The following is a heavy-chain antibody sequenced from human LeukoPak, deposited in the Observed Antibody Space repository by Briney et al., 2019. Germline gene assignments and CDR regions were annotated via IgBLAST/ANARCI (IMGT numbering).Heavy chain of an antibody. Sequence: GGSLRLSCAASGFTFSSYGMHWVRQAPGKGLEWVAFIRYDGSNKYYADSVKGRFTISRDNSKNTLYLQMNSLRAEDTAVYYCARDRGGYYYGSGSYYPFDYWGQGTLVTVSS. CDR1: GFTFSSYG. J-gene: IGHJ4*02. D-gene: IGHD3-10*01. V-gene: IGHV3-30*02. CDR2: IRYDGSNK. CDR3: ARDRGGYYYGSGSYYPFDY.